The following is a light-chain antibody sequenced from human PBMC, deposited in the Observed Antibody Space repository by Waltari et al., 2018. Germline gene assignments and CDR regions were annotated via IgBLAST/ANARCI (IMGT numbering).Light chain of an antibody. CDR2: EDS. Sequence: QSVLTQPPSVSAAPGQRVTISCSGGSSNIGTNYVSWYRQFPGTAPKLLIYEDSERPRGIPGRLAGSKSGTSATLDITGLQAGDEADYYCGTWDSSLSGAVFGGGTHLTVL. V-gene: IGLV1-51*02. CDR1: SSNIGTNY. J-gene: IGLJ7*01. CDR3: GTWDSSLSGAV.